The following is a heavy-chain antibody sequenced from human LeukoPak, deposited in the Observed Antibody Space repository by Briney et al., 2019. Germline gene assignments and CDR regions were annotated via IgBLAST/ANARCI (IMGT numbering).Heavy chain of an antibody. J-gene: IGHJ4*02. CDR3: ARESLEYSSSLGFDY. CDR2: ISSSSSYI. V-gene: IGHV3-21*01. CDR1: GFTFSSYS. Sequence: GGSLRLSCAASGFTFSSYSMNWVRQAPGKGLEWVSSISSSSSYIYYADSVKGRFTIFRDNAKNSLYLQMNSLRAEDTAVYYCARESLEYSSSLGFDYWGQGTLVTVSS. D-gene: IGHD6-6*01.